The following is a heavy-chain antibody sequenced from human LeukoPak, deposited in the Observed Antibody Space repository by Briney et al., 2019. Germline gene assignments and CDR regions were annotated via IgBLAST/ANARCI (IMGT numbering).Heavy chain of an antibody. V-gene: IGHV3-30*18. Sequence: GGSLRLSCAASGFTFSSYGMHWVRQAPGKGLEWVAVISYDGSNKYYADSVKGRFTISRDNSKNTLYLQMNSLSAEDTAVYYCAKDLAAAGSIDYWGQGTLVTVSS. CDR3: AKDLAAAGSIDY. CDR1: GFTFSSYG. D-gene: IGHD6-13*01. CDR2: ISYDGSNK. J-gene: IGHJ4*02.